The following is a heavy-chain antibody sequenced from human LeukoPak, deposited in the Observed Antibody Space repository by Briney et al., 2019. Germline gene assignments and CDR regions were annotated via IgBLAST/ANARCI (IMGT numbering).Heavy chain of an antibody. Sequence: PGRTLRLSCAASGFTFSSYAMHWVRQAPGKGLEWVALIPYDGSNKYYADSVKGRFTVSRDNSKNTLYLQMNSLRAEDTAVYYCAKDRVATERYYMDVWGKGTTVTVSS. J-gene: IGHJ6*03. CDR3: AKDRVATERYYMDV. V-gene: IGHV3-30*04. CDR1: GFTFSSYA. CDR2: IPYDGSNK. D-gene: IGHD6-13*01.